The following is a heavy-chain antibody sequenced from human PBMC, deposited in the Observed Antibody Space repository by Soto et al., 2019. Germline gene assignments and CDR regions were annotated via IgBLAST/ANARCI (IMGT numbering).Heavy chain of an antibody. CDR3: ARAHYGDYGYGMDV. V-gene: IGHV4-30-2*01. J-gene: IGHJ6*02. CDR1: GGSISSGGYS. CDR2: IYHSGYT. D-gene: IGHD4-17*01. Sequence: QLQLQESGSGLVKPSQTLSLTCAVSGGSISSGGYSWSWIRQLPGKGLEWIGYIYHSGYTYCNPSLNSRVTISVDRSKNQFSLKLSSVTAADTAVYYCARAHYGDYGYGMDVWGQGTTVTVSS.